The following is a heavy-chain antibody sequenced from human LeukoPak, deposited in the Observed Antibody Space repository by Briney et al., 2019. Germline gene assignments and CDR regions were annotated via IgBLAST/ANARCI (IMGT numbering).Heavy chain of an antibody. CDR1: GFTFSSYA. Sequence: GGSLRLSCAASGFTFSSYAMSWVRQAPGKGLEWVSVIYSGGSTYYADSVKGRFTISRDNSKNTLYLQMNSLRAEDTAVYYCAKGLGSAMVWSVEMATSNPTYFDYWGQGTLVTVSS. CDR3: AKGLGSAMVWSVEMATSNPTYFDY. J-gene: IGHJ4*02. V-gene: IGHV3-23*03. D-gene: IGHD5-24*01. CDR2: IYSGGST.